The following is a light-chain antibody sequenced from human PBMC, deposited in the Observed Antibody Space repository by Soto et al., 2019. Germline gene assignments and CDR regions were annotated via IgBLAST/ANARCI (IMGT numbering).Light chain of an antibody. CDR2: DAS. V-gene: IGKV1-33*01. CDR3: QQRDTLLT. CDR1: QDISNY. J-gene: IGKJ4*01. Sequence: DIQMTQSPSSLSASVGDRVTITCQASQDISNYLNWYQQKPGKAPKLLIYDASNLETGVPSRFSGSGSGTDFTFTVTSLQPEDFATYYCQQRDTLLTFGGGTTVEV.